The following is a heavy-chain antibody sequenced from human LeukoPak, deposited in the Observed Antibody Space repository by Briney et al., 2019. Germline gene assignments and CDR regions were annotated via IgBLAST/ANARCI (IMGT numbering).Heavy chain of an antibody. CDR3: ARLTYYDFWSGYNYAFDI. J-gene: IGHJ3*02. V-gene: IGHV1-2*02. D-gene: IGHD3-3*01. CDR2: INPSSGGT. CDR1: GYTFTGYY. Sequence: GASVKVSCKASGYTFTGYYMHWVRQAPGQGLEWMGWINPSSGGTNYAQKFQGRVTMTGDTSISTAYMELSRLRSDDTAVYYCARLTYYDFWSGYNYAFDIWGQGTMVTVSS.